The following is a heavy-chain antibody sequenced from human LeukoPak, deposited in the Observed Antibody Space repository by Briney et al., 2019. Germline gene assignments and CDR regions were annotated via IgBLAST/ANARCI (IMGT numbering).Heavy chain of an antibody. CDR2: ISGSGGST. V-gene: IGHV3-23*01. J-gene: IGHJ4*02. CDR1: GFTFSSYA. Sequence: GGSLRLSCVASGFTFSSYAMTWVRRAPGKGLEWVSGISGSGGSTYHADSVRGRFIVSRDNSKNTLYLQMNTLRAEDTAVYYCARDQFRDYFRGADYWGQGTLVTVSS. CDR3: ARDQFRDYFRGADY. D-gene: IGHD3-16*01.